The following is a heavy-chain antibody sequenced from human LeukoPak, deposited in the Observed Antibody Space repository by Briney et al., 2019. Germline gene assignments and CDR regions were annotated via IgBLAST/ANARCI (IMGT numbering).Heavy chain of an antibody. CDR2: ISSNGGST. Sequence: GGSLRLSCAASGFTFSSYAMHWVRQAPGKGLEYVSAISSNGGSTYYANSVKGRFTISRDNSKNTLYLQMGSLRAEDMAVYYCARAGITMVRGGLTHAFDIWGQGTMVTVSS. J-gene: IGHJ3*02. V-gene: IGHV3-64*01. D-gene: IGHD3-10*01. CDR3: ARAGITMVRGGLTHAFDI. CDR1: GFTFSSYA.